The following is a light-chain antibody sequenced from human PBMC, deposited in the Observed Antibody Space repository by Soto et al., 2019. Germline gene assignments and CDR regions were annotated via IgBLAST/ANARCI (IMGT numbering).Light chain of an antibody. CDR3: CSYVGATTYV. CDR1: KNDIGVYDF. Sequence: QSALTQPPSASGSPGQSVTISCTGTKNDIGVYDFVSWYQQHPGKAPKVIIYEAIKRPSGVSNRFSGSISGTTASLTISGLQADDEADYYCCSYVGATTYVFGSGTKVTVL. J-gene: IGLJ1*01. CDR2: EAI. V-gene: IGLV2-23*01.